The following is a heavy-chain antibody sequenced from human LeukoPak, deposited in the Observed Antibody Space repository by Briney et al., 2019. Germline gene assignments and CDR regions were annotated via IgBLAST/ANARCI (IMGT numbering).Heavy chain of an antibody. CDR3: ASGYDSSGYYTPYYFDY. Sequence: PGGSLRLSCAASGFTFSRYWMSWVRQAPGKGLEWVANIKQDGSEKYYVDSVKGRFTISRDNAKNSLYPQMNSLRAEDTAVYYCASGYDSSGYYTPYYFDYWGQGTLVTVSS. V-gene: IGHV3-7*01. D-gene: IGHD3-22*01. CDR1: GFTFSRYW. J-gene: IGHJ4*02. CDR2: IKQDGSEK.